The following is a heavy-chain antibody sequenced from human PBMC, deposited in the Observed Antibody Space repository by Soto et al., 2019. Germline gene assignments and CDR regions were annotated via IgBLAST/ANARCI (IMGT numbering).Heavy chain of an antibody. J-gene: IGHJ5*02. CDR3: ARESLRKFNWFDP. Sequence: PSETLSLTCTVSGGSISSGGYYWSWIRQHPGKGLEWIGYIYYSGSTYYNPSLKSRVTISVDTSKNQFSLKLSSVTAADTAVYYCARESLRKFNWFDPWGQGTLVTVSP. V-gene: IGHV4-31*03. CDR2: IYYSGST. CDR1: GGSISSGGYY.